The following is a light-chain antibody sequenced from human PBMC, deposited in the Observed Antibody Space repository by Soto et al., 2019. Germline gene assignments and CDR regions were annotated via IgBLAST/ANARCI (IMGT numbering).Light chain of an antibody. CDR3: SSYTGSNNLG. J-gene: IGLJ3*02. Sequence: QSALTQPPSVSGAPGQRVTICCTGSSSNIGAGYDVHWYQQLPGTAPKLLIYANTNRPSGVPGRFSGSKSGTSASLAITGLQAEDEADYYCSSYTGSNNLGFGGGTKLTVL. V-gene: IGLV1-40*01. CDR2: ANT. CDR1: SSNIGAGYD.